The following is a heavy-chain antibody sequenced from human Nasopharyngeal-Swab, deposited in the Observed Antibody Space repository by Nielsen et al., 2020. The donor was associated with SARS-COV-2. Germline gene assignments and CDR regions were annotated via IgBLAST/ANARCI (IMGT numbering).Heavy chain of an antibody. CDR3: ASWGTYYYDSSGYTRDAFDI. CDR1: GFTFSSYS. Sequence: GESLKISCAASGFTFSSYSMNWVRQAPGKGLEWVSSISSSSSYIYYADSVKGRFTISRDNAKNSLFLQMNSLRAEDTAVYYCASWGTYYYDSSGYTRDAFDIWGQGTMATVSS. D-gene: IGHD3-22*01. CDR2: ISSSSSYI. J-gene: IGHJ3*02. V-gene: IGHV3-21*01.